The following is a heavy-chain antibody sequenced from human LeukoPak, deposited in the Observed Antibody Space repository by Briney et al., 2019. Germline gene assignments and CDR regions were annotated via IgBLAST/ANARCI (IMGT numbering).Heavy chain of an antibody. CDR1: GFTFSSYA. J-gene: IGHJ4*02. Sequence: GSLRLSCAASGFTFSSYAMSWVRQAPGKGLEWVSAISGSGGSTYYADSVKGRFTISRDNSKNTLYLQMNSLRAEDTAVYYCANSIAAAGTFDYWGQGTLVTVSS. CDR3: ANSIAAAGTFDY. CDR2: ISGSGGST. D-gene: IGHD6-13*01. V-gene: IGHV3-23*01.